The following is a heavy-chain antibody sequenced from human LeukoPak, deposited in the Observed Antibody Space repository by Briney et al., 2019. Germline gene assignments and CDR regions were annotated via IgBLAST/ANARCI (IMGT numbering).Heavy chain of an antibody. CDR3: ARGFDIVVVPAGGWFDP. V-gene: IGHV4-34*01. CDR1: GGSFSGYY. Sequence: SETLSLTCAVYGGSFSGYYWSWIRQPPGKGLEGIGEINHSGSTNYNPSLKSRVTISVDTSKNQFSLKLSSVTAADTAVYYCARGFDIVVVPAGGWFDPWGQGTLVTVSS. J-gene: IGHJ5*02. D-gene: IGHD2-2*01. CDR2: INHSGST.